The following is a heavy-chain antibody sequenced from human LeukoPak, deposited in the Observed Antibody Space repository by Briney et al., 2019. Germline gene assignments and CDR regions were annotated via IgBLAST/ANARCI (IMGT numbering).Heavy chain of an antibody. Sequence: GGSLRLSCAASGFTFGSYSMNRVRQAPGKGLQWVSSISKNSGYMYYIDSVKGRFTISRDNAKNSMYLQMNSVRADDTAVYYCARSSMVDANDAFDIWGQGTMVTVSS. CDR3: ARSSMVDANDAFDI. D-gene: IGHD2-15*01. J-gene: IGHJ3*02. CDR1: GFTFGSYS. V-gene: IGHV3-21*01. CDR2: ISKNSGYM.